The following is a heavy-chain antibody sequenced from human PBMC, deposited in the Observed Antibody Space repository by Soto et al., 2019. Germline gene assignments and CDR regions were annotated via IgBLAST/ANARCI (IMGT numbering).Heavy chain of an antibody. Sequence: IFSKESGPTLVTPTQTLTLTCTFSGFSLTTRGVGVGWIRQPPGKALECLALIYWDDDKRYSPSLQSRLSITKDTSKNQVVLTMTNVDPVDTATYYCAHIPNYYQYDWFDPWGQGTLVSVSS. D-gene: IGHD3-16*01. V-gene: IGHV2-5*02. CDR2: IYWDDDK. CDR1: GFSLTTRGVG. J-gene: IGHJ5*02. CDR3: AHIPNYYQYDWFDP.